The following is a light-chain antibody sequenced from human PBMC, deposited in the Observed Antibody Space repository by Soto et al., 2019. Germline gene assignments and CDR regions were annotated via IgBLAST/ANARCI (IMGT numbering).Light chain of an antibody. CDR2: VAS. CDR3: QHYVNISPQFT. CDR1: PSVSNNH. Sequence: EIVLTQSPGTLSLSPGERATLSCTASPSVSNNHLAWYQQKPGQAPRLLIYVASARATGCPDRFSGSGSGTDFTLTISRLEPEDFAMYYCQHYVNISPQFTSGPETKVDIK. J-gene: IGKJ3*01. V-gene: IGKV3-20*01.